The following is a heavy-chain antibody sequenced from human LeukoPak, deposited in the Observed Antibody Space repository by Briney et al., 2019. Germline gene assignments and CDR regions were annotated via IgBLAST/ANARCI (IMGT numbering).Heavy chain of an antibody. CDR2: ISGSSDYI. CDR3: ARDGSGNSVDYFDY. Sequence: GGSLRLSCAASGFTFSTYSMDWVRQAPGKGLEWVSSISGSSDYIYYADSVKGRFTISRDNAKNSLYLQMNSLRVEDTAVYYCARDGSGNSVDYFDYWGQGTLVTVSS. CDR1: GFTFSTYS. J-gene: IGHJ4*02. V-gene: IGHV3-21*01. D-gene: IGHD3-10*01.